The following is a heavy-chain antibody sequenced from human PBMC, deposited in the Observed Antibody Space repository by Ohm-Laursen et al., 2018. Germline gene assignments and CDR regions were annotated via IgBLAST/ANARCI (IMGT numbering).Heavy chain of an antibody. CDR1: GFTFTSYA. CDR2: IGASGGST. J-gene: IGHJ6*02. CDR3: ARDSSGSFYYYYGMDV. V-gene: IGHV3-23*01. D-gene: IGHD3-22*01. Sequence: SLRLSCAASGFTFTSYAMSWVRQAPGKGLGWVSSIGASGGSTYYADSVKGRFTISRDNSKNTLYLQMNSLRAEDTAVYYCARDSSGSFYYYYGMDVWGQGTTVTVSS.